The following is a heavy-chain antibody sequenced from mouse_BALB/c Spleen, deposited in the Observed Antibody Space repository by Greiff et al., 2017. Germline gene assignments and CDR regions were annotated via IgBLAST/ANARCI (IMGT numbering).Heavy chain of an antibody. CDR2: INPGSGGT. J-gene: IGHJ4*01. CDR1: GYAFTNYL. D-gene: IGHD1-1*01. CDR3: ARTNYYYGSSYSAMDY. V-gene: IGHV1-54*01. Sequence: QVQLKESGAELVRPGTSVKVSCKASGYAFTNYLIEWVKQRPGQGLEWIGVINPGSGGTNYNEKFKGKATLTADKSSSTAYMQLSSLTSDDSAVYFCARTNYYYGSSYSAMDYWGQGTSVTVSS.